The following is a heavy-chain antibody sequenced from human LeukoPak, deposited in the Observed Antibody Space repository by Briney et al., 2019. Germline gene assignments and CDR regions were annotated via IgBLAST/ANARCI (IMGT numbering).Heavy chain of an antibody. D-gene: IGHD1-26*01. CDR2: IYTSGST. J-gene: IGHJ1*01. CDR1: GGSISSYY. Sequence: KPSETLSLTCTVSGGSISSYYWSWIRQPAGKGLEWIGRIYTSGSTNYNPSLKSRVTMSVDTSKNQSSLKLSSVTAADTAVYYCARGGGSYYTEYFQHWGQGTLVTVSS. CDR3: ARGGGSYYTEYFQH. V-gene: IGHV4-4*07.